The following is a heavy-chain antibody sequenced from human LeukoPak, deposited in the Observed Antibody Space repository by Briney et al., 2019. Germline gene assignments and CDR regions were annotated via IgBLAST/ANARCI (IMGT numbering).Heavy chain of an antibody. CDR3: ARGGGTTTADFDY. Sequence: ASVKVSCKASGYTFTSYYMHWVRQAPGQGLEWVGIINPSAGATSYAQKFQGRVTITADESTSTAYMELSSLRSEDTAVYYCARGGGTTTADFDYWGQGTLVTVSS. V-gene: IGHV1-46*01. CDR1: GYTFTSYY. J-gene: IGHJ4*02. D-gene: IGHD1-14*01. CDR2: INPSAGAT.